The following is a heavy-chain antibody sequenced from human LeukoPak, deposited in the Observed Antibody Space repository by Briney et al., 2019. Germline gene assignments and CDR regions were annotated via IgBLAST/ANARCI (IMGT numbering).Heavy chain of an antibody. D-gene: IGHD6-13*01. V-gene: IGHV4-39*01. CDR2: IYYSGST. Sequence: SETLSLTRTVSGGSISTSSYYWGWIRQPPGKGLEWIGTIYYSGSTYYNPSLKSRVTISVDTSKNQFSLKLSSVTAADTSVYYCARHTRQLEAFDIWGQGTMVTVSS. CDR3: ARHTRQLEAFDI. CDR1: GGSISTSSYY. J-gene: IGHJ3*02.